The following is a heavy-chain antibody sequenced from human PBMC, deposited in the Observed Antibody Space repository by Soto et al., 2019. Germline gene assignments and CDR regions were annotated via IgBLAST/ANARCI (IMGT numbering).Heavy chain of an antibody. D-gene: IGHD2-2*01. Sequence: EVHLLESEGGLVQPGGSLRLSCAASGFSFRDFAMSWVRQAPGKGLEWVSMIIYTGGSTYYADSVKGRFTISRDNSKNTLYLQMNSLTVEDTAVYYCARDPRSASLLMWYFDLWGRGSLVTVSS. CDR1: GFSFRDFA. V-gene: IGHV3-23*01. J-gene: IGHJ2*01. CDR2: IIYTGGST. CDR3: ARDPRSASLLMWYFDL.